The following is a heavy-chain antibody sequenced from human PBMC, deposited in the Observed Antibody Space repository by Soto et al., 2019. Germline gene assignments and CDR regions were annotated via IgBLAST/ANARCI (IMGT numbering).Heavy chain of an antibody. CDR1: GYTFTSYD. CDR2: MNPNSGNT. Sequence: ASVKVSCKASGYTFTSYDINWVRQATGQGLEWMGWMNPNSGNTGYAQKFQGRVTMTRNTSISTAYMELSSLRSEDTAVYYCAKDLSIRVFSAAAGPDYWGQGTLVTVSS. CDR3: AKDLSIRVFSAAAGPDY. J-gene: IGHJ4*02. D-gene: IGHD6-13*01. V-gene: IGHV1-8*01.